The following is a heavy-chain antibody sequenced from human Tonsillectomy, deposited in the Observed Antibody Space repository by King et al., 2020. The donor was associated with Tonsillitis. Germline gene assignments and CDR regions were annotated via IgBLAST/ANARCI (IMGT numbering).Heavy chain of an antibody. CDR3: AKDLIIATAVTLGDAFDI. CDR1: GFTFDDYA. Sequence: VQLVESGGGLVQPGRSLRLSCAASGFTFDDYAMYWVRQAPGRGLEWVSGISWNSGSIGYADSVKGRFTISRDNAKNSLYLQMNSLRDEDTAVYYCAKDLIIATAVTLGDAFDIWGQGTMVTVSS. CDR2: ISWNSGSI. J-gene: IGHJ3*02. D-gene: IGHD6-13*01. V-gene: IGHV3-9*01.